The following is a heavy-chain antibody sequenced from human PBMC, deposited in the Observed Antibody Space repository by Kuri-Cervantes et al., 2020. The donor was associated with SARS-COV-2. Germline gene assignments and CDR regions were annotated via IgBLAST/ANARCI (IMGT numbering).Heavy chain of an antibody. Sequence: ASVKVSCKASGYTFTGYYMHWVRQAPGQGLEWMGWINPNSGGTNYAQKFQGRVTMTRDTSFSTAYMELSRLRSDDTAVYYCASTNVQAVAGTAEYFQHWGQGTLVTVSS. CDR2: INPNSGGT. J-gene: IGHJ1*01. CDR1: GYTFTGYY. V-gene: IGHV1-2*02. D-gene: IGHD6-19*01. CDR3: ASTNVQAVAGTAEYFQH.